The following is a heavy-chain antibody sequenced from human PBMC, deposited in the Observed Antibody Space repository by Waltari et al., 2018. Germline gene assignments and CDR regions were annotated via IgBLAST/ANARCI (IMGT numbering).Heavy chain of an antibody. CDR1: GYTFTGYY. CDR2: INPNSGGT. V-gene: IGHV1-2*06. Sequence: QVQLVQSGAEVKKPGASVKVSCKASGYTFTGYYMHWVRQAPGQGLEWMGRINPNSGGTNYAQKFQGRVTMTRDTSISTAYMELSRLRSDDTAVYYCARSLGYCSGGSCHHAFDIWGQGTMVTVSS. J-gene: IGHJ3*02. CDR3: ARSLGYCSGGSCHHAFDI. D-gene: IGHD2-15*01.